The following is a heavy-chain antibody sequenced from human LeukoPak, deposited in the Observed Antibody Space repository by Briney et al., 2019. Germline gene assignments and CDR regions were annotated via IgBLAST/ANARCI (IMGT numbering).Heavy chain of an antibody. D-gene: IGHD2-15*01. J-gene: IGHJ5*02. CDR2: INHSGST. V-gene: IGHV4-34*01. CDR3: ARRSSCSGGSCYFGGLGGWFDP. Sequence: SETLSLTCAVYGGSFSGYYWSWIRQPPGKGLEWIGEINHSGSTNYNPSLKSRVTISVDTSKNQFSLKLSSVTAADTAVYYCARRSSCSGGSCYFGGLGGWFDPWGQGTLVTVSS. CDR1: GGSFSGYY.